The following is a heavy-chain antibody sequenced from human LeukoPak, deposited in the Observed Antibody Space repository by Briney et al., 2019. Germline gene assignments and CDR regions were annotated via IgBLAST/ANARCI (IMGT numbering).Heavy chain of an antibody. V-gene: IGHV3-48*04. Sequence: GGSLRLSCAASGFTFCRYCMNWVRPAPGKGPEWVSYISSSGSTIYYADSVKGRFTISRDNAKNSLYLQMNSLRAEDTAVYYCAELGITMIGGVWGKGTTVTISS. CDR3: AELGITMIGGV. CDR1: GFTFCRYC. D-gene: IGHD3-10*02. CDR2: ISSSGSTI. J-gene: IGHJ6*04.